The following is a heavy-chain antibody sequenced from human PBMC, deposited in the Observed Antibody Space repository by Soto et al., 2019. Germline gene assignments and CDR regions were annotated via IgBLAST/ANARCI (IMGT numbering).Heavy chain of an antibody. J-gene: IGHJ6*03. CDR3: ARTYSNYAYYYYYMDF. CDR2: IYYSGST. V-gene: IGHV4-59*08. D-gene: IGHD4-4*01. Sequence: PSETLSLTCTVSGCSISGYYWSWIRQPPGKGLEWIGYIYYSGSTNYNPSLKSRVTISVDTSKNQFSLKLSSVTAADTAVYYCARTYSNYAYYYYYMDFWGKGTTVTAP. CDR1: GCSISGYY.